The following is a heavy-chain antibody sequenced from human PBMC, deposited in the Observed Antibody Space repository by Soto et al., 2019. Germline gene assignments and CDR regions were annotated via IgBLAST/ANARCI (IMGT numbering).Heavy chain of an antibody. J-gene: IGHJ2*01. Sequence: QVQLVQSGAEVKKPGSSVKVSCKASGGTFSNYPISWVRQAPGQGLEWMGGIIPIFGTVNYAQKFQGRVTITADESTNTAYMELSSLRSEDTAVYYCARGNHRWLQLWYFDLWGRGTLVTVSS. D-gene: IGHD5-12*01. CDR2: IIPIFGTV. CDR1: GGTFSNYP. CDR3: ARGNHRWLQLWYFDL. V-gene: IGHV1-69*12.